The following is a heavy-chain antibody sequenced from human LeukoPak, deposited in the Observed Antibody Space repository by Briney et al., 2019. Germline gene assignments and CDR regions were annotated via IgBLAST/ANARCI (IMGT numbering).Heavy chain of an antibody. V-gene: IGHV5-51*01. CDR2: IYPADSDT. J-gene: IGHJ4*02. CDR3: ARPGQLGEYTPYYFDF. CDR1: GYSFTSYW. D-gene: IGHD3-16*01. Sequence: GESLKISCKGSGYSFTSYWIGWVRQMPGKGLEYMGIIYPADSDTRYSPSFQGQVTISADKSISTAYLQWSSLKASDTAMYYCARPGQLGEYTPYYFDFWGQGTLVTVSS.